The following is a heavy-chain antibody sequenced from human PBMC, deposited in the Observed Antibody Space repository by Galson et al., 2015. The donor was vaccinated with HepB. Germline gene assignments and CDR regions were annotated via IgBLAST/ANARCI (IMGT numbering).Heavy chain of an antibody. CDR2: IGTAGDT. D-gene: IGHD1-26*01. CDR3: ARKRVGDYFDY. CDR1: GFTFSSYD. J-gene: IGHJ4*02. Sequence: SLRLSCAASGFTFSSYDMHWVRQATGKGLEWVSAIGTAGDTYYPGSVKGRFTISRENAMNSLYLQMNSLRAGDTAVYYCARKRVGDYFDYWGQGTLVTVSS. V-gene: IGHV3-13*01.